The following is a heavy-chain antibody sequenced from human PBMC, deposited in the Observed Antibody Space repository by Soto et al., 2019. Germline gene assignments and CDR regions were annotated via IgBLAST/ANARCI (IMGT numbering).Heavy chain of an antibody. V-gene: IGHV4-59*01. CDR1: GGSLSSYY. Sequence: SETLSLTCTVSGGSLSSYYWSWIRQPPGKGLEWIGYIYYTGITDYNPSLKSRVTISVDTSKNQFSLKLSSVTAADTAVYYCAREGMAVAGSFDYWGQGTLVTVSS. D-gene: IGHD6-19*01. J-gene: IGHJ4*02. CDR3: AREGMAVAGSFDY. CDR2: IYYTGIT.